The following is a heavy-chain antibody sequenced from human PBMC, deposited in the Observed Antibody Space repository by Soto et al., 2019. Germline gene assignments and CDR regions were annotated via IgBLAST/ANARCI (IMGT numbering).Heavy chain of an antibody. Sequence: SETLSLTCTVSAGSISSYYWSCIRPPPGKGLEWIGYIYYSGSTNYNPSLKSRVTISVDTSKNQFSLKLSSVTAADTAVYYCARGSRAYGDLDIWGQGTMVTVSS. CDR2: IYYSGST. D-gene: IGHD4-17*01. V-gene: IGHV4-59*01. J-gene: IGHJ3*02. CDR1: AGSISSYY. CDR3: ARGSRAYGDLDI.